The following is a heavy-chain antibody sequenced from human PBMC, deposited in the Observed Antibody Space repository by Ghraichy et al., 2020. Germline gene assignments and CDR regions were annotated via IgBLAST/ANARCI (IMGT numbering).Heavy chain of an antibody. CDR2: ISGSGDGT. CDR3: AKHIASRHGPDY. V-gene: IGHV3-23*01. CDR1: GFTFSSYG. J-gene: IGHJ4*02. Sequence: GGSLRLSCAASGFTFSSYGMNWLRQAPGKGPEWVSAISGSGDGTYYADSVKGRFTISRDNSKNTVYLQLNSLRAEDTAIFYCAKHIASRHGPDYWCQGTQVTVSS. D-gene: IGHD3/OR15-3a*01.